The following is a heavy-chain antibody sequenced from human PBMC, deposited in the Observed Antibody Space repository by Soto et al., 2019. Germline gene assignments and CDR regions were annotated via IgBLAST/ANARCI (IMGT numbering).Heavy chain of an antibody. CDR1: GSTFNNFA. CDR3: ARAIKGWEVNYFFDY. CDR2: IVDISNTA. Sequence: QVVLLQSGAEVKEPGSSVRVSCKVSGSTFNNFAFSWVRQAPGHGPEWMGGIVDISNTADYSQRFQDRDTITADTSTNTLYMGLGSLTFADTAVYYCARAIKGWEVNYFFDYWGQGTLVTVSS. D-gene: IGHD1-26*01. V-gene: IGHV1-69*06. J-gene: IGHJ4*02.